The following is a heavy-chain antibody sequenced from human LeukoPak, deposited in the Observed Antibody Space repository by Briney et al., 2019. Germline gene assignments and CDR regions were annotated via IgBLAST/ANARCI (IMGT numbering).Heavy chain of an antibody. J-gene: IGHJ5*01. CDR1: TSY. V-gene: IGHV1-18*01. D-gene: IGHD3-22*01. Sequence: ASVKVSCKATSYISWVRQAPGQGLEWMGWIGSYAGDTYYAQKFQGRVTVTTDTSSSTAYMELRSLRSDDTAVYYCARDFWNFDDSKGYYRDFDSWGQGTLVTVSS. CDR3: ARDFWNFDDSKGYYRDFDS. CDR2: IGSYAGDT.